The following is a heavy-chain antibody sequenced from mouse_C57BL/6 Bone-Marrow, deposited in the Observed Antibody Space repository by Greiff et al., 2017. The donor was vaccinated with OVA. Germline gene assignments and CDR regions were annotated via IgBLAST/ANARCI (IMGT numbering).Heavy chain of an antibody. CDR2: IDPNGGGT. V-gene: IGHV1-72*01. Sequence: QVQLQQPGAELVKPGASVKLSCTASGYTFTSYWMHWVKQRPGRGLEWIGRIDPNGGGTKYNEKFTSKATLTVDKPSSTVYMQLSSLTTEDSAVYYSARTGSYYICDYWGKGTTLTVSS. J-gene: IGHJ2*01. D-gene: IGHD2-12*01. CDR1: GYTFTSYW. CDR3: ARTGSYYICDY.